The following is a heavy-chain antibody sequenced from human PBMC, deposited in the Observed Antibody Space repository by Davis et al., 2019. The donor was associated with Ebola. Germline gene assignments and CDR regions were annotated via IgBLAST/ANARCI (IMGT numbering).Heavy chain of an antibody. CDR2: INHSGNT. J-gene: IGHJ4*02. CDR1: GGSFSGYY. V-gene: IGHV4-34*01. D-gene: IGHD6-6*01. Sequence: SETLSLTCAVYGGSFSGYYWSWIRQPPGKGLEWFGEINHSGNTNYNPSLKSRVTISVDTSKNQFSLKLSSVTAADTTVYYCARGALYSSWGSSQSTFDYWGQGTLVTVSS. CDR3: ARGALYSSWGSSQSTFDY.